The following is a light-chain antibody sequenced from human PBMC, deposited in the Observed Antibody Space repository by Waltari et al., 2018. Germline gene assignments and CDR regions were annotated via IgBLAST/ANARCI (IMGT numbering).Light chain of an antibody. CDR1: QSVGSNY. V-gene: IGKV3-20*01. J-gene: IGKJ1*01. CDR2: GAS. Sequence: EIVLTQSPGTLSLSPGESATLSCRASQSVGSNYLAWYKQRPCQAPRLLIYGASIRATVIPDRFSGSGSGTDFTLSISRLEPEDFAFYYCQHYVRTWAFGQGTKVEIK. CDR3: QHYVRTWA.